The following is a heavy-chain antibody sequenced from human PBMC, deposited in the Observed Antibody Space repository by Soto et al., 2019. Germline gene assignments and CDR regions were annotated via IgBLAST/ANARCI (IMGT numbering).Heavy chain of an antibody. Sequence: VHLLQSGGGLVQPGGSLRLSCAASGFSFSSFALSWVRQSPGKGLEWVAAVSGRGGDTYYANSVKCRFTISRDNSQNTLFLQMNSLRAADSAIYYCAKDPNYDFWSGFSAVYFDYWGQGTLVTVSS. CDR1: GFSFSSFA. D-gene: IGHD3-3*01. CDR2: VSGRGGDT. J-gene: IGHJ4*02. V-gene: IGHV3-23*01. CDR3: AKDPNYDFWSGFSAVYFDY.